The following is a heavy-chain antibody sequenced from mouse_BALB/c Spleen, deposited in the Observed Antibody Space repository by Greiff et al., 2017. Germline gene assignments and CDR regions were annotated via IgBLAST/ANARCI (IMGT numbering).Heavy chain of an antibody. V-gene: IGHV5-6-5*01. CDR3: ARGRRGYFDV. CDR1: GFTFSSYA. Sequence: EVKVVESGGGLVKPGGSLKLSCAASGFTFSSYAMSWVRQTPEKRLEWVASISSGGSTYYPDSVKGRFTISRDNARNILYLQMSSLRSEDTAMYYCARGRRGYFDVWGAGTTVTVSS. J-gene: IGHJ1*01. CDR2: ISSGGST.